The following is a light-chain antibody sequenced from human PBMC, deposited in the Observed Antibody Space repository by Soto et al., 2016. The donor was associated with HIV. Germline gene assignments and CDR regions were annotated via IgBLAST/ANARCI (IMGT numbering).Light chain of an antibody. J-gene: IGKJ3*01. CDR3: QQLNSYPPD. Sequence: DIQLTQSPSFLSASVGDRVTITCRAGQGISSFLAWYQQKPGTAPKLLIYAASTLQSGVPSRFSGSGSGTEFTLTISSLQPEDFATYYCQQLNSYPPDFGPGTKVDIK. CDR2: AAS. CDR1: QGISSF. V-gene: IGKV1-9*01.